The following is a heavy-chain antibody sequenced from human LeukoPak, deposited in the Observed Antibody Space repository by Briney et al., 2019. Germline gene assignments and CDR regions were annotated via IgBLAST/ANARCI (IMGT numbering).Heavy chain of an antibody. CDR1: GYTFTSYG. D-gene: IGHD3-10*01. CDR3: ARDRGRITMVRGVIPDAFDI. Sequence: GASVKVSCKASGYTFTSYGISWVRQAPGQGLEWMGWISAYNGNTNYAQKLQGRVTMTTDTSTSTAYMELRSLRSDDTAVYYCARDRGRITMVRGVIPDAFDIWGQGTMVTVSS. V-gene: IGHV1-18*01. CDR2: ISAYNGNT. J-gene: IGHJ3*02.